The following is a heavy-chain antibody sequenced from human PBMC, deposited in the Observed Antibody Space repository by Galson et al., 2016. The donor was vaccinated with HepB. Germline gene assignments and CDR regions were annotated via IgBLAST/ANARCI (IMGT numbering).Heavy chain of an antibody. CDR2: ITSSGDTT. J-gene: IGHJ4*02. D-gene: IGHD3-16*01. CDR1: GFSFSTSG. Sequence: SLRLSCAASGFSFSTSGMSWVRQTPGRGLEWVSGITSSGDTTHYADSVKGRFTISRDNSKNTLDLYMNSLRAGDTAVYYCGKHGGFDYWGQGALVTVSS. CDR3: GKHGGFDY. V-gene: IGHV3-23*01.